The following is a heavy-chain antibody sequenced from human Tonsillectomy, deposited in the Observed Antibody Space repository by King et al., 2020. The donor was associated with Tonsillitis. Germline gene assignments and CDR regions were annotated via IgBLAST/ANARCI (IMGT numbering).Heavy chain of an antibody. CDR3: AKVYYYDSSGYPPDY. D-gene: IGHD3-22*01. Sequence: VQLVESGGGVVQPGRSLRLSCAASGFTFSSYGMHWVRQAPGKGLEWVAVISYDGSNKYYADSVKGRFTISRDNSKNTLYLQMNSLRAEDTAVYHCAKVYYYDSSGYPPDYWGQGTLVTVSS. CDR1: GFTFSSYG. V-gene: IGHV3-30*18. CDR2: ISYDGSNK. J-gene: IGHJ4*02.